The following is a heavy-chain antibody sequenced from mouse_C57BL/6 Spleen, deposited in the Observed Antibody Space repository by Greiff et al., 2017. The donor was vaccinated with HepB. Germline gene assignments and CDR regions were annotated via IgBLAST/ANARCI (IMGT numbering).Heavy chain of an antibody. CDR3: ARGLGTGFAY. Sequence: QVQLQQPGAELVMPGASVKLSCKASGYTFTNYWMHWVKQRPGQGLEWIGEIDPSDSYYNYNQKFKGKSTLTLDKSSSTAYMQLSSLTSEDSAVYYCARGLGTGFAYWGQGTLVTVSA. CDR1: GYTFTNYW. V-gene: IGHV1-69*01. CDR2: IDPSDSYY. J-gene: IGHJ3*01. D-gene: IGHD4-1*01.